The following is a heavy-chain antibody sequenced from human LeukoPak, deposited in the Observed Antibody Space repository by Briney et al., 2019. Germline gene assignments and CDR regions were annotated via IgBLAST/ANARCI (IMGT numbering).Heavy chain of an antibody. Sequence: SVKVSCKASGYTFTSYGISWVRQAPGQGLEWMGGIIPIFGTANYAQKFQGRVTITADESTSTAYMELSSLRSEDTAVYYCARAFWGMGSGGDPTSTSWGQGTLVTVSS. CDR3: ARAFWGMGSGGDPTSTS. CDR1: GYTFTSYG. V-gene: IGHV1-69*13. CDR2: IIPIFGTA. J-gene: IGHJ4*02. D-gene: IGHD2-15*01.